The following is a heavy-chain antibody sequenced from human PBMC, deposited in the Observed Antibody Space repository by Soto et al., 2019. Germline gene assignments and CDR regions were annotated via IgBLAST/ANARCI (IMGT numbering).Heavy chain of an antibody. V-gene: IGHV3-23*01. D-gene: IGHD3-9*01. J-gene: IGHJ4*02. CDR3: ANLPQYDILPGYLPYLAY. CDR1: GCTCSSYA. Sequence: VRPLRLSCAAAGCTCSSYAMSWVRQAPGKGLEWVSAFPGDGTGAHYAASVTGRFTNSRENSKNSLYLHMNSLRAEDTAVYYCANLPQYDILPGYLPYLAYRGKGTLVTGSP. CDR2: FPGDGTGA.